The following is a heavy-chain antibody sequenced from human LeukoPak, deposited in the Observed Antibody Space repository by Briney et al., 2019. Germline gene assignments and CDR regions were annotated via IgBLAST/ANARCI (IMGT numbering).Heavy chain of an antibody. CDR2: INHSGST. D-gene: IGHD6-6*01. J-gene: IGHJ6*03. CDR3: ASQEYSSSPGDYYYMDV. V-gene: IGHV4-34*01. Sequence: SETLSLTCAVYGGSFSGYYWSWIRQPPGKGLEWIGEINHSGSTNYNPSLKSRVTISVDTSKNQFSLKLSSVTAADTAVYYCASQEYSSSPGDYYYMDVWGKGTTVTVSS. CDR1: GGSFSGYY.